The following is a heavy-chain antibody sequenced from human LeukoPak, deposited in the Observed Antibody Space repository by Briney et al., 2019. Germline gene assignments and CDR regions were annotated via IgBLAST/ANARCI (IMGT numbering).Heavy chain of an antibody. CDR1: GFTFSSYS. J-gene: IGHJ6*02. Sequence: GGSLRLSCAASGFTFSSYSMNWVRQAPGKGLEWVSSISSSSSYIYYADSVKGRFTISRDNAKNSLYLQMNSLRAEDTAVYYCASGNPDYYYGMDVWGQGTTVTVSS. V-gene: IGHV3-21*01. CDR2: ISSSSSYI. CDR3: ASGNPDYYYGMDV. D-gene: IGHD4-23*01.